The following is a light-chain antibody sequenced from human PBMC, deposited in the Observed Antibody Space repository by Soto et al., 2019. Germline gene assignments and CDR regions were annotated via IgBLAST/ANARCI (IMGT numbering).Light chain of an antibody. CDR3: QQSYSTPWT. Sequence: DIPWSLSASSVSASVRDRVPITCRASQSISSYLNWYQQKPGKAPKLLIYAASSLQSGVPSRFSGSGSGTDFTLTISSLQPEDFATYYCQQSYSTPWTVGLGTKVEI. V-gene: IGKV1-39*01. CDR2: AAS. J-gene: IGKJ1*01. CDR1: QSISSY.